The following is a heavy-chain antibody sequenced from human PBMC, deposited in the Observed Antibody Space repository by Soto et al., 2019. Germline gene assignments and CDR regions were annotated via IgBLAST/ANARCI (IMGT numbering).Heavy chain of an antibody. CDR2: IYYSGST. Sequence: ETLSLTCTVSGGSISSYYWSWIRQPPGKGLEWIGYIYYSGSTNYNPSLKSRVTISVDTSKNQFSLKLSSVTAADTAVYYCARGYYDSSGYSDWFDPWGQGTLVTVSS. CDR3: ARGYYDSSGYSDWFDP. J-gene: IGHJ5*02. V-gene: IGHV4-59*01. CDR1: GGSISSYY. D-gene: IGHD3-22*01.